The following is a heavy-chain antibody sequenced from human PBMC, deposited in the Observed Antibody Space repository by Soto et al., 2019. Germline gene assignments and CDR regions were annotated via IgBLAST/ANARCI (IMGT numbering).Heavy chain of an antibody. CDR1: GGSISSGGYY. J-gene: IGHJ6*02. CDR2: IYYGGST. V-gene: IGHV4-31*01. CDR3: AGDDRASYPAYCYYGMDV. D-gene: IGHD3-10*01. Sequence: QVQLQESGPGLVKPSQTLSLTCTVSGGSISSGGYYWSWIRQHPGKGLEWIGYIYYGGSTYYNPSAKGAVTIAVDTSKHQCARKRSSATAADTAVYYWAGDDRASYPAYCYYGMDVWGQGTTVTVSS.